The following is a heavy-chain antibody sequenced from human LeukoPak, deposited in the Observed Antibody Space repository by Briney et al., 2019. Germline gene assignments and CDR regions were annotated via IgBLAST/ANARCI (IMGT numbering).Heavy chain of an antibody. CDR3: ATSNIVVVPAAIEDY. J-gene: IGHJ4*02. Sequence: GGSLRLSCAASGFTFGSYAMSWVRQAPGKGLEWVPAISGSGGSTYYADSVKGRFTISRDNSKNTLYLQMNSLRAEDTAVYYCATSNIVVVPAAIEDYWGQGTLVTVSS. V-gene: IGHV3-23*01. CDR1: GFTFGSYA. D-gene: IGHD2-2*01. CDR2: ISGSGGST.